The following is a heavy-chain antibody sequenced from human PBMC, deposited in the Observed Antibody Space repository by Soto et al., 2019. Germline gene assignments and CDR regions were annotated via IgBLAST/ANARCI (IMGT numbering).Heavy chain of an antibody. Sequence: GGSLRLSCAASGLTFSSYSMNWVRQAPGKGLEWVSYISSSSSTIYYADSVKGRFTISRDNAKNSLYLQMNSLRAEDTAVYYCARDRVAARPGWFDPWGQGTLVTVSS. J-gene: IGHJ5*02. D-gene: IGHD6-6*01. CDR1: GLTFSSYS. CDR2: ISSSSSTI. CDR3: ARDRVAARPGWFDP. V-gene: IGHV3-48*01.